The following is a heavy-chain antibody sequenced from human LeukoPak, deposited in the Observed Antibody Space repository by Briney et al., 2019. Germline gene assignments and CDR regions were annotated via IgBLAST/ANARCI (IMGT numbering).Heavy chain of an antibody. J-gene: IGHJ6*03. D-gene: IGHD6-6*01. CDR2: INPNSGGT. V-gene: IGHV1-2*06. Sequence: ASVKVSCKASGYTFTGYYMHWVRQAPGQGLEWMGRINPNSGGTNYAQKFQGRVTMTRDTSISTAYMELSRLRSDDTAVYYCARVFGRIAARTYYYYMDVWGKGTTVTVSS. CDR1: GYTFTGYY. CDR3: ARVFGRIAARTYYYYMDV.